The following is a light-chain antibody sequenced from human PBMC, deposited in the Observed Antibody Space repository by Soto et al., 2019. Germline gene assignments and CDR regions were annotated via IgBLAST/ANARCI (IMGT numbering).Light chain of an antibody. J-gene: IGKJ2*01. CDR1: QSVSSDY. CDR3: QKYGSSLYT. CDR2: GAS. Sequence: EIVLTQSPGTLSLSPGERATLSCRASQSVSSDYLAWYQQKPGQAPSLLIYGASSRATGIPDRFSGSGSGTDFTLTISRLEPEDFTVYYCQKYGSSLYTFGQGTKLEIK. V-gene: IGKV3-20*01.